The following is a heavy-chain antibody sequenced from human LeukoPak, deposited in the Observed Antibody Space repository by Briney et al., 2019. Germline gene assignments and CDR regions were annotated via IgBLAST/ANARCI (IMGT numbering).Heavy chain of an antibody. Sequence: GASVKVSCKASGYTFTSYYMHWVRQAPGQGLEWMGIINPSGGSTSYAQKFQGRVTMTRDMSTSTVYMELSSLRSEDTAVHYCARGGSGWRYYYYYYMDVWGKGTTVTVSS. CDR3: ARGGSGWRYYYYYYMDV. V-gene: IGHV1-46*01. J-gene: IGHJ6*03. CDR2: INPSGGST. D-gene: IGHD6-19*01. CDR1: GYTFTSYY.